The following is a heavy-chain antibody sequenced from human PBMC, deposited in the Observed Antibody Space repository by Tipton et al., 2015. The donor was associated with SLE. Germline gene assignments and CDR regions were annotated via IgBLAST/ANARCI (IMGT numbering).Heavy chain of an antibody. D-gene: IGHD3-16*01. CDR3: ARGRGIPYYYYMDV. CDR1: GGSISSYY. V-gene: IGHV4-59*07. Sequence: TLSLTCTVSGGSISSYYWSWIRQPPGKGLEWIGYIYYSGCTNYNPSLKSRVTISVDTSKNQFSLKLSSVTAADTAVYYCARGRGIPYYYYMDVWGKGTTVTVSS. J-gene: IGHJ6*03. CDR2: IYYSGCT.